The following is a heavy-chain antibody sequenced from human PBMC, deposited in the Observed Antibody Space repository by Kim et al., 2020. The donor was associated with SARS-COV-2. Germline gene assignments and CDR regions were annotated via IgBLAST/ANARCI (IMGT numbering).Heavy chain of an antibody. D-gene: IGHD3-10*01. CDR2: IWDDGSNK. CDR1: GFTFSNYG. J-gene: IGHJ4*02. V-gene: IGHV3-33*01. CDR3: ASAGGGFGQLFAFDD. Sequence: GGSLRLSCAASGFTFSNYGMHWVRQAPGKGLEWVAVIWDDGSNKYYADSVKGRFTISRDNFKNTLYLQMNSLRAEDTAIYYCASAGGGFGQLFAFDDWGQGTLVTVSS.